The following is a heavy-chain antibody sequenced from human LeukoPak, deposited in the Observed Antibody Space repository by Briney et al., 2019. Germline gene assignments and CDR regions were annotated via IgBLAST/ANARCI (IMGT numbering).Heavy chain of an antibody. CDR1: GDSVSSNSAS. CDR2: TYYRSKWFN. J-gene: IGHJ4*02. D-gene: IGHD3-16*01. Sequence: SQTLSLTCAISGDSVSSNSASWNWIRQSPARGLEWLGKTYYRSKWFNDYAVSVKSRITINPDTSKNQFSLQLTSVTPEDTAVYYCARADTSAFDYWGQGTLVTVSS. V-gene: IGHV6-1*01. CDR3: ARADTSAFDY.